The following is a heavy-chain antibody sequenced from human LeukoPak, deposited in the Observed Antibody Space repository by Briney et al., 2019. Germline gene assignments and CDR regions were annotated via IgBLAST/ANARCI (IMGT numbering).Heavy chain of an antibody. CDR2: IDSDGTDT. D-gene: IGHD2-8*01. J-gene: IGHJ4*02. CDR3: ARAILLMVYAPGY. Sequence: PGGSLRLSCAASGFTFSSYWMHWVRQVPGKGLVWVSRIDSDGTDTSYADSVKGRFTISRDNAKNTLYLQMNSLRAEDTAVYYCARAILLMVYAPGYWGQGTLVTVSS. V-gene: IGHV3-74*01. CDR1: GFTFSSYW.